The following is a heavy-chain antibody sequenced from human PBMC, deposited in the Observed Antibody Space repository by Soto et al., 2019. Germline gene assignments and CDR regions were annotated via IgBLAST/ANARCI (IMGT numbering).Heavy chain of an antibody. CDR3: AKGGSHWLDH. CDR1: GASVTSDTSY. CDR2: ISYSGST. J-gene: IGHJ5*02. D-gene: IGHD3-10*01. V-gene: IGHV4-61*01. Sequence: PSETLSLTCTVSGASVTSDTSYWSWIRQPPGKGLEWIGYISYSGSTKYNTSLQSRVSISADTSKNQFSLNLYSVTAADTALYYCAKGGSHWLDHWGQGALVTVSS.